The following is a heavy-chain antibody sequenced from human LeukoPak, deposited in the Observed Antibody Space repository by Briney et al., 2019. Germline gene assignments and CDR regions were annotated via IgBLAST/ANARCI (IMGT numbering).Heavy chain of an antibody. V-gene: IGHV4-34*01. CDR2: INHSGTT. CDR1: GESFNGYF. CDR3: ANRRRIEGSRDNAGVNYFDP. J-gene: IGHJ5*02. D-gene: IGHD1-26*01. Sequence: SETLSLTCAVYGESFNGYFWSWIRQPPGKGLEWVGEINHSGTTNYNPSLKSRVTLSVDISKNQFSLELTSMTAADTAICYCANRRRIEGSRDNAGVNYFDPWGQGTLVTVSS.